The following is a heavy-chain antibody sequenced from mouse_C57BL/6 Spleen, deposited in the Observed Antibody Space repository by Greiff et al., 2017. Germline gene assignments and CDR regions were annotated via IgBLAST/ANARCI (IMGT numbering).Heavy chain of an antibody. V-gene: IGHV1-39*01. CDR2: INPNYGTT. Sequence: EVKLMESGPELVKPGASVKISCKASGYSFTDYNMNWVKQSNGKSLEWIGVINPNYGTTSYNQKVKGKATLTVDQSSSTAYMQLNSLTSEDSAVYYCARSGDYDWFAYWGQGTLVTVSA. CDR3: ARSGDYDWFAY. J-gene: IGHJ3*01. CDR1: GYSFTDYN. D-gene: IGHD2-4*01.